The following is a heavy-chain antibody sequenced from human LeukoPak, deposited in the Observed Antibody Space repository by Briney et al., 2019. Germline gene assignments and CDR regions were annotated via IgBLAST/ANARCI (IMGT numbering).Heavy chain of an antibody. CDR1: GFTFDDYT. J-gene: IGHJ4*02. CDR3: ARLSAPSHFDY. Sequence: GGSLRLSCAASGFTFDDYTMHWVRQAPGKGLEWVSLISWDGGSTYYADSVKGRFTISRDNSKNSLYLQMNSLRAEDTAVCYCARLSAPSHFDYWGQGTLVTVSS. D-gene: IGHD3-10*01. V-gene: IGHV3-43*01. CDR2: ISWDGGST.